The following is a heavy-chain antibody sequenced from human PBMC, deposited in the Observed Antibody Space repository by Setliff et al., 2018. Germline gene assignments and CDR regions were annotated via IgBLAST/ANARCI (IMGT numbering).Heavy chain of an antibody. D-gene: IGHD3-22*01. CDR3: ARGAGWCCDSSGYYYDY. CDR2: IYHSGST. CDR1: GYSISSGYY. Sequence: TLSLTCAVSGYSISSGYYWGWIRQPPGKGLEWIGSIYHSGSTYYNPSLKSRVTISVDTSKNQFSLKLSSVTAADTAVYYCARGAGWCCDSSGYYYDYWGQGTLVTVSS. J-gene: IGHJ4*02. V-gene: IGHV4-38-2*01.